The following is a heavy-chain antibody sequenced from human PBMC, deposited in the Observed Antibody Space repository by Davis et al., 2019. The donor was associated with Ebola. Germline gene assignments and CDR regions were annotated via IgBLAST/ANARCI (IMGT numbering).Heavy chain of an antibody. Sequence: AASVKVSCKASGYTLTSYHIHWVRQAPGQGLEWMGMTHPASTCTTYAQRFQGRVTVTSDTSTTTVYMDLSSLRSEDTALYYCTTPGGQDSGYDVFDIWGQGTMVTVSS. CDR1: GYTLTSYH. V-gene: IGHV1-46*03. D-gene: IGHD5-12*01. CDR2: THPASTCT. CDR3: TTPGGQDSGYDVFDI. J-gene: IGHJ3*02.